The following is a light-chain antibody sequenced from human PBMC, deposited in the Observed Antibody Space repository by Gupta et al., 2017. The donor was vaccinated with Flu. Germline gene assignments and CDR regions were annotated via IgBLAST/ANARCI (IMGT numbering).Light chain of an antibody. V-gene: IGKV1-39*01. CDR2: AAS. CDR3: QHRGSTPYT. Sequence: PSSLSASVGDRVTITCRASQRISSYLNWYQQKPGKAPKLLIYAASSVQSGVPSTFSGSGSGTDFTLTISRLQPEDFATYYCQHRGSTPYTFGQGTKMEIK. CDR1: QRISSY. J-gene: IGKJ2*01.